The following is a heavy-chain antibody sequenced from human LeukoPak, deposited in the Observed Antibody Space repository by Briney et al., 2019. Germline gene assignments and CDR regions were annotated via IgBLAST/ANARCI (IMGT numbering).Heavy chain of an antibody. CDR1: GGSISNYF. Sequence: SETLSLTCTVSGGSISNYFWSWIRQAPGKGLEYIGFIYYSGNTNYNPSLKSRVTISVDTSKNQFSLKLSSVTAADTAVYYCARHEDYGGTSFDYWGQGTLVTVSS. V-gene: IGHV4-59*08. D-gene: IGHD4-23*01. J-gene: IGHJ4*02. CDR2: IYYSGNT. CDR3: ARHEDYGGTSFDY.